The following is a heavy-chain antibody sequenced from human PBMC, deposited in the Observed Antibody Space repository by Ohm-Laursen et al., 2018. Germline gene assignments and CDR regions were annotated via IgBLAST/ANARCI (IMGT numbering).Heavy chain of an antibody. V-gene: IGHV4-59*07. CDR2: IYHSGST. D-gene: IGHD5-18*01. Sequence: SDTLSLTCAVYGGSFSGHYWNWVRQSPGKGLEWIGYIYHSGSTKYNPFFNSRVTISVDTSKNQFSLNLRSVTTADTAVYYCASGHNYGYDNYYYGMDVWGQGTTVTVSS. CDR1: GGSFSGHY. J-gene: IGHJ6*02. CDR3: ASGHNYGYDNYYYGMDV.